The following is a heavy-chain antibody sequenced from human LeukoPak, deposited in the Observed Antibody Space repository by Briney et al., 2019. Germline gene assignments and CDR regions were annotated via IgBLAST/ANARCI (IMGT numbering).Heavy chain of an antibody. CDR3: AKGVLLIGIFDY. Sequence: GSLRLSCAASGFTFSSYAMSWVRPAPGKGLEWVSAISGSGGSTYYADSVKGRFTISRDNSKNTLYLQMNSLRAEDTAVYYCAKGVLLIGIFDYWGQGTLVTVSS. CDR2: ISGSGGST. CDR1: GFTFSSYA. V-gene: IGHV3-23*01. J-gene: IGHJ4*02. D-gene: IGHD2-15*01.